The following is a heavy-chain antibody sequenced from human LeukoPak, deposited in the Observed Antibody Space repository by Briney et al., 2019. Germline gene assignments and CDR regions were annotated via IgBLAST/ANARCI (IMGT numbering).Heavy chain of an antibody. CDR1: GFTFSSYS. D-gene: IGHD5-24*01. CDR2: ISSSSSYI. J-gene: IGHJ4*02. Sequence: GGSLRLSCAASGFTFSSYSMNWVRQAPGKGLEWVSSISSSSSYIYYADSVKGRFTISRDNAKNSLYLQMNSLRAEDTAVYYCARDPRWLQLYYFDYWGQGTLVTVSS. CDR3: ARDPRWLQLYYFDY. V-gene: IGHV3-21*01.